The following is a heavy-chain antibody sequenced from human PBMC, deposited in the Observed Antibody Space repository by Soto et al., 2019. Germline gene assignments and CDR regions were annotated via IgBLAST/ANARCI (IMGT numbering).Heavy chain of an antibody. J-gene: IGHJ4*02. V-gene: IGHV3-30-3*01. CDR2: VSYDGSNK. CDR3: ARDPYGDYVNYFDY. D-gene: IGHD4-17*01. Sequence: SLRLCCAASGFTFSSYAMHWVRQAPGKGLEWVAVVSYDGSNKYYADSVKGRFTISRDNSKNTLYLQMNSLRAEDTAVYYCARDPYGDYVNYFDYWGQGTLVTVSS. CDR1: GFTFSSYA.